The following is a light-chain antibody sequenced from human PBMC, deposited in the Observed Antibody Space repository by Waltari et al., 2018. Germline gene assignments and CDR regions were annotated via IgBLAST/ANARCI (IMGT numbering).Light chain of an antibody. CDR2: EVS. J-gene: IGLJ3*02. V-gene: IGLV2-8*01. Sequence: QSALTQPPAASGSPGQSVIISCTGTSSDVGGYNLVSWYQQHPGKVPKLLIYEVSKRPSGVPDRFSGSKSGNTASLTVSGLQTEDEADYYCSSFTRASSWVFGGGTKLTV. CDR1: SSDVGGYNL. CDR3: SSFTRASSWV.